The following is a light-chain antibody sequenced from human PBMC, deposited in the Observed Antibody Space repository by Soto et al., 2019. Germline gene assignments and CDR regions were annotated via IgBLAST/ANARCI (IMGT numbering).Light chain of an antibody. J-gene: IGKJ2*01. Sequence: EIVLTQSPATLSLSPGERATLSCRASQSVTSSLVWYQQKPGQAPRLLIYGASTRATGIPARFSGSGSETDFTLTISSLQSEDFAVYYCQQYDSWPPSYTFGQGTKLEIK. V-gene: IGKV3-15*01. CDR3: QQYDSWPPSYT. CDR2: GAS. CDR1: QSVTSS.